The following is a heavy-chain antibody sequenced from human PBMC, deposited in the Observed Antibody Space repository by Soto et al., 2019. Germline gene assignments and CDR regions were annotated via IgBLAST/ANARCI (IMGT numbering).Heavy chain of an antibody. D-gene: IGHD6-13*01. V-gene: IGHV1-69*13. J-gene: IGHJ5*02. Sequence: GASVNVSCKAAGGAFSIYAISWVRQAPRQGLEWMGGIIPIFGTANYAQKFQGRVTITADESTSTAYMELSSLRSEDTAVYYCARDGSSSWYNWFDPWGQGTLVTVSS. CDR1: GGAFSIYA. CDR3: ARDGSSSWYNWFDP. CDR2: IIPIFGTA.